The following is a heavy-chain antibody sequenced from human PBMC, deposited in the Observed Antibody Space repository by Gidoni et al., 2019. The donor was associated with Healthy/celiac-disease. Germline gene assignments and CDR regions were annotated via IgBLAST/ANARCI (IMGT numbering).Heavy chain of an antibody. V-gene: IGHV1-8*01. CDR1: GYTFTSYD. J-gene: IGHJ6*02. Sequence: QVQLVQSGAEVKKPGASVKVSCKASGYTFTSYDINWVRQATGQGLEWMGWMNPNSGNTGYAQKFQGRVTMTRNTSISTAYMELSSLRSEDTAVYYCARVPLTGRPLYYYYGMDVWGQGTTVTVSS. CDR3: ARVPLTGRPLYYYYGMDV. CDR2: MNPNSGNT.